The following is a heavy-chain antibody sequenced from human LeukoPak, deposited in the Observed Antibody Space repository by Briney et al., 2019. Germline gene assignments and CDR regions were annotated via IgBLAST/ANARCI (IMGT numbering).Heavy chain of an antibody. CDR1: GFTLRSYV. J-gene: IGHJ5*02. V-gene: IGHV3-15*01. CDR3: TTASGIVVITGWFDP. D-gene: IGHD3-22*01. CDR2: IKSKTDGGTT. Sequence: GGSLRLSCVASGFTLRSYVMSWVRQAPGKGLEWVGRIKSKTDGGTTDYAAPVKGRFTISRDDSKNTLYLQMNSLKTEDTAVYYCTTASGIVVITGWFDPWGQGTLVTVSS.